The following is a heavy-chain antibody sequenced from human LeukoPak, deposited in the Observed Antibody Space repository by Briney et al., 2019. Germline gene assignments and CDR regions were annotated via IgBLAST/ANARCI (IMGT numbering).Heavy chain of an antibody. CDR3: ASRLGEYSGYDHT. D-gene: IGHD5-12*01. J-gene: IGHJ4*02. Sequence: GASVKVSCKASGYTFTGYYMHWVRQAPGQGLEWMGWINPNSGGTNYAQKFQGRVAVTRDTSISTAYMELSRLRSDDTAVYYCASRLGEYSGYDHTWGQGTLVTVSS. CDR2: INPNSGGT. V-gene: IGHV1-2*02. CDR1: GYTFTGYY.